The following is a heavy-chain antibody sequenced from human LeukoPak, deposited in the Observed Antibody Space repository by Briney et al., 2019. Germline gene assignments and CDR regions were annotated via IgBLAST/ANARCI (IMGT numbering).Heavy chain of an antibody. D-gene: IGHD3-9*01. Sequence: SETLSLTCTVSGGSISSYYWSWIRQPPGKGLEWIGYIYFSGSTNYNPSLKSRVTISVDTTKNQFSLKLSSVTAADTAVYYCERGYYDILSGYYAWYYFDYWGQGTLVTVSS. CDR1: GGSISSYY. V-gene: IGHV4-59*01. J-gene: IGHJ4*02. CDR2: IYFSGST. CDR3: ERGYYDILSGYYAWYYFDY.